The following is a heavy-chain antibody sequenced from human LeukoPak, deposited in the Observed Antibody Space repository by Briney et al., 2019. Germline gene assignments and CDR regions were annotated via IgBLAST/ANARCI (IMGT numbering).Heavy chain of an antibody. CDR3: VKVMSRSYDD. D-gene: IGHD3-10*01. V-gene: IGHV3-23*01. J-gene: IGHJ4*02. CDR2: ISGSGDNT. CDR1: GFTFSSYG. Sequence: GGSLRLSCVASGFTFSSYGMSWVRQTPGKGLEGVSGISGSGDNTYYAECVQGRFTVSRDNSKNTLILQMNSLRAEDTAVYYCVKVMSRSYDDWGQGTLVTVSS.